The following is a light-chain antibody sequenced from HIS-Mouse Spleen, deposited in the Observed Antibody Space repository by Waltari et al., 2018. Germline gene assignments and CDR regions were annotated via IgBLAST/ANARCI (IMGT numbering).Light chain of an antibody. CDR1: SSDVGGYNL. CDR3: CSYAGSHWV. Sequence: QSALTQPASVSGSPGQSITLSCPGTSSDVGGYNLVSWYQQHPGKAPKLMIYEGSKRPSGVSNRFSGSKSGNTASLTISGLQAEDEADYYCCSYAGSHWVFGGGTKLTVL. J-gene: IGLJ3*02. CDR2: EGS. V-gene: IGLV2-23*01.